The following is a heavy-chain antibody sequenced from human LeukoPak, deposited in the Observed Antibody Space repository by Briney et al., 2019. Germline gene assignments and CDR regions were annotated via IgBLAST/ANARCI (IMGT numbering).Heavy chain of an antibody. CDR3: ASFSIRSRGRADY. Sequence: SETLSLTCAVYGGSFSGYYWSWIRQPPGKGLEWIGEINHSGSTNYNPSLKSRVTISVDTSENQFSLKLSSVTAADTAVYYCASFSIRSRGRADYWGQGTLVTVSS. J-gene: IGHJ4*02. CDR1: GGSFSGYY. V-gene: IGHV4-34*01. CDR2: INHSGST. D-gene: IGHD3-3*02.